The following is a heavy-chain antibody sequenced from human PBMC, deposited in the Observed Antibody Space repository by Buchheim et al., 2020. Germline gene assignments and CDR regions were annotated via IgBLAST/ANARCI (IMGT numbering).Heavy chain of an antibody. Sequence: EVQLLESGGGLVQPGGSLRLSCTVSGFTFSDFAMNWVRQAPGKGLECISAISSGGGDKTYYADSVKGRFAISRDNSRNTLYLQMNSLRPEDTAVYYCAKAIVRSTFYFDYWGPGSL. V-gene: IGHV3-23*01. CDR3: AKAIVRSTFYFDY. CDR2: ISSGGGDKT. J-gene: IGHJ4*02. CDR1: GFTFSDFA. D-gene: IGHD1-26*01.